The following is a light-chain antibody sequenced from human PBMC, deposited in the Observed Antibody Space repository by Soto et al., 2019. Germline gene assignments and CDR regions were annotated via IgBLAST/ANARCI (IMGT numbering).Light chain of an antibody. CDR3: ISYTSDSNPYV. V-gene: IGLV2-14*01. Sequence: QSALIQPASVSGSPGQSITISCTGTSSDVGGYNYVSWYQHHPGKAPRLLIYEVSNRPSGVSNRFSGSKSGNTASLTISGLQAEDESDYFCISYTSDSNPYVFGTVTKLTVL. CDR2: EVS. J-gene: IGLJ1*01. CDR1: SSDVGGYNY.